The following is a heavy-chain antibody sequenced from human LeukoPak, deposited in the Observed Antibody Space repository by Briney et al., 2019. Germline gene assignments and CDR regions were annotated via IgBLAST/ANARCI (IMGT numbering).Heavy chain of an antibody. V-gene: IGHV3-30*04. Sequence: GGSLRLSCAASGFTFSSYVMHWVRQAPGKGLEWVAIISYDGSNEYYADSVKGRFTISRDYSKDTLFLQMNSLRAEDTALYYCAKAHVPTMIRGVVSSDWGQGTLVTVSS. CDR3: AKAHVPTMIRGVVSSD. CDR1: GFTFSSYV. CDR2: ISYDGSNE. J-gene: IGHJ4*02. D-gene: IGHD3-10*01.